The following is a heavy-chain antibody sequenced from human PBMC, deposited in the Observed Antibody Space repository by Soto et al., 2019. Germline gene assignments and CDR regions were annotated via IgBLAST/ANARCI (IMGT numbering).Heavy chain of an antibody. CDR2: ISYDGSDK. V-gene: IGHV3-30-3*01. J-gene: IGHJ4*02. CDR3: ARVTRGYSKTFDY. D-gene: IGHD5-12*01. Sequence: QVQLEESGGDVVQPGRSLRVSCAASGFTFSTYTMVWVRQAPGKGLEWLASISYDGSDKLYADSAKGRFTISRDNAENTLYLQMTSLRPEDTAVYYCARVTRGYSKTFDYWGQGSLVTVSS. CDR1: GFTFSTYT.